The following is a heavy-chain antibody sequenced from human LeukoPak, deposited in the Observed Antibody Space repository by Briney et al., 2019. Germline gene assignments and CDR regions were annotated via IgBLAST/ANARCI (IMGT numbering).Heavy chain of an antibody. Sequence: PSETLSLTCTVSGGSISSYYWSWIRQPPGKGLEWIGYIYYSGSTNYNPSLKSRVTISVDTSKSQFSLKLSSVTAADTAVYYCARDNSPVGYDFWSGYYKRPWFDPWGQGTLVTVSS. CDR1: GGSISSYY. D-gene: IGHD3-3*01. J-gene: IGHJ5*02. CDR2: IYYSGST. CDR3: ARDNSPVGYDFWSGYYKRPWFDP. V-gene: IGHV4-59*01.